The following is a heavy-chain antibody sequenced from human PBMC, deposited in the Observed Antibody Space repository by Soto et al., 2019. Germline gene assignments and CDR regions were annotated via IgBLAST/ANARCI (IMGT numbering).Heavy chain of an antibody. CDR3: AREITLDDYVWGSYRHFDY. D-gene: IGHD3-16*02. Sequence: QVQLVQSGAEVKKPGSSVKVSCKASGGTFSSYAISWVRQAPGQGLEWMGGLIPIFGTANYAQKFQCRVTITADESTSTAYMELGSLRSEDTAVYYCAREITLDDYVWGSYRHFDYWGQGTLVTVSS. V-gene: IGHV1-69*01. J-gene: IGHJ4*02. CDR1: GGTFSSYA. CDR2: LIPIFGTA.